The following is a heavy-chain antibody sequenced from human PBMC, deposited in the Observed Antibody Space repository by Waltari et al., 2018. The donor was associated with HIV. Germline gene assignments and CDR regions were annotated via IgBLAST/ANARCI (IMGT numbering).Heavy chain of an antibody. J-gene: IGHJ5*02. V-gene: IGHV3-9*01. CDR1: GFKFDDYA. CDR3: TRGPMYNWFDP. CDR2: ISWHSIRI. D-gene: IGHD3-10*01. Sequence: EVQLVESGGGLVQPGRSPRLSCAASGFKFDDYAMHWVRQPPGKGLEWVSSISWHSIRITYADSVRGRFTISRDNAKKSLYLQMDSLRPEDTALYYCTRGPMYNWFDPWGQGTLVTVSS.